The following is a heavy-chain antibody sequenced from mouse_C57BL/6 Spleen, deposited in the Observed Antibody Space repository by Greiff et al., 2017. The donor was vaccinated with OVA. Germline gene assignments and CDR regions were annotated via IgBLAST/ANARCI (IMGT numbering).Heavy chain of an antibody. CDR3: AKRWEYDEVDYAMDY. J-gene: IGHJ4*01. V-gene: IGHV2-9*01. D-gene: IGHD2-14*01. CDR1: GFSLTSYG. CDR2: LWGGGST. Sequence: VQLVESGPGLVAPSQSLSITCTVSGFSLTSYGVDWVRQPPGKGLEWLGVLWGGGSTNYNSALMSRLSICKDNSKSPGFLKMNSRQTADTAMDDCAKRWEYDEVDYAMDYWGQGTSVTVSS.